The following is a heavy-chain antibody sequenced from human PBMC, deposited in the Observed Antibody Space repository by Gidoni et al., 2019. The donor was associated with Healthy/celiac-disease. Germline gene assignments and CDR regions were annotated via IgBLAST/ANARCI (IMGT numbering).Heavy chain of an antibody. J-gene: IGHJ3*02. CDR2: IWYDGSNK. D-gene: IGHD2-2*01. CDR3: ARDIVVVPASPAPDAFDI. V-gene: IGHV3-33*01. Sequence: QVQLVESGGGVVQPGRSLRLSCAASGFTFSSYGMHWVRQAPGKGLGWVAVIWYDGSNKYYADSVKGRFTISRDNSKNTLYLQMNSLRAEDTAVYYCARDIVVVPASPAPDAFDIWGQGTMVTVSS. CDR1: GFTFSSYG.